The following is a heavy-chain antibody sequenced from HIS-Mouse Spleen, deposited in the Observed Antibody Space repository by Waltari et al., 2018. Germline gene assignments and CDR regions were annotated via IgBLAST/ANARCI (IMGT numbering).Heavy chain of an antibody. J-gene: IGHJ3*02. Sequence: QVQLQQWGAGLLKPSETLSLTCAVYGGSFSGYYWSWIRQPPGKGLEWIGEINHSVSTTSDPSRKGRVIISLDTSKSQLSLKLISVTDADTAVYYCARGPLGPDAFDIWGQGTMVTVSS. CDR3: ARGPLGPDAFDI. V-gene: IGHV4-34*01. CDR2: INHSVST. CDR1: GGSFSGYY.